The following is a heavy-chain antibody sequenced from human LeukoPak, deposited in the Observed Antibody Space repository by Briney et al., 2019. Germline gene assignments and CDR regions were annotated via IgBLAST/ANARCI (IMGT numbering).Heavy chain of an antibody. Sequence: SETLSLTCTVSGYSISSGYYWGWIRQPPGKGLEWIGSIYHSGSTYYNPSLKSRVTISEDTSKNQFSLKLSSVTAADTAVYYCARDVRRGSSGDYDYWGQGTLVTVSS. CDR1: GYSISSGYY. D-gene: IGHD1-26*01. CDR3: ARDVRRGSSGDYDY. V-gene: IGHV4-38-2*02. CDR2: IYHSGST. J-gene: IGHJ4*02.